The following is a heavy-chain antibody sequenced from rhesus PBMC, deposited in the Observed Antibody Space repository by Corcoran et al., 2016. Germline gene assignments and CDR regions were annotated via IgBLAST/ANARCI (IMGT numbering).Heavy chain of an antibody. V-gene: IGHV1-200*01. D-gene: IGHD6-13*01. CDR2: INPRNGST. CDR1: GYTFTNYN. Sequence: QVQLVQSGAEVKKPGASVKLPCKASGYTFTNYNMSWVRQPPGQGLEWMGWINPRNGSTGYGQKFQGRVTMTRDTSTSTAYMELSSLRSEDTAVYYCARSLVKFDYWGQGVLVTVSS. CDR3: ARSLVKFDY. J-gene: IGHJ4*01.